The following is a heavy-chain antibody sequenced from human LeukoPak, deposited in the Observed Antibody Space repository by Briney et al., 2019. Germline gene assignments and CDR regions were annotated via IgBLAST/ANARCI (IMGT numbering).Heavy chain of an antibody. CDR3: ARECMDTTMVDAFDI. D-gene: IGHD5-18*01. CDR2: ISSSSNYI. Sequence: GGSLRLSCAASGVTFSDYIMNWVRQAPGKGLEWVSYISSSSNYIYYADSVKGRFTISRDNAKNSLYLQMNSLRAEDTAVYYCARECMDTTMVDAFDIWGQGTMVTVSS. V-gene: IGHV3-21*01. J-gene: IGHJ3*02. CDR1: GVTFSDYI.